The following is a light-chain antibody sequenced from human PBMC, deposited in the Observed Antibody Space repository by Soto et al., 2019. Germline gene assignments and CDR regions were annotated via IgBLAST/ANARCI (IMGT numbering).Light chain of an antibody. CDR1: QSVRSN. CDR2: GAS. J-gene: IGKJ5*01. V-gene: IGKV3-15*01. CDR3: QQRSNWIT. Sequence: EVVMTQSPATLSVSPGERATLSCRASQSVRSNFAWYQQKPGQAPRLLIYGASTRATGVPDRFSGSGSGTDFTLTISRLEPEDFAVYYCQQRSNWITLGQGTRLEIK.